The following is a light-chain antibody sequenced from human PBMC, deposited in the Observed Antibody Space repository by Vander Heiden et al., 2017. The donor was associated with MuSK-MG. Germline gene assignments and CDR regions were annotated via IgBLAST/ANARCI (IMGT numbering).Light chain of an antibody. CDR1: QSVSSSY. V-gene: IGKV3-20*01. CDR2: GAS. CDR3: QQDGSSHP. Sequence: EIVLTQSPGTLSLSPGERATLSCRASQSVSSSYLAWYQQKPGQAPRLLIYGASSRATGIPDRFSGSGCGTDFTLTSSRLEHEDFAVYYWQQDGSSHPFGQGTKLEIK. J-gene: IGKJ2*01.